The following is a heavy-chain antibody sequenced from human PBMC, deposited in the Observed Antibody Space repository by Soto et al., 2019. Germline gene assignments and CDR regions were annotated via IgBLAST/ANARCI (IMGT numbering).Heavy chain of an antibody. Sequence: VGSLRLSCAASGFTFSSYAMSWVRQAPGKGLEWVSAISGSGGSTYYADSVKGRFTISRDNSKNTLYLQMNSLRAEDTAVYYCAKDDPFNSGYDYYFDYWGQGTLVTVSS. CDR1: GFTFSSYA. V-gene: IGHV3-23*01. D-gene: IGHD5-12*01. J-gene: IGHJ4*02. CDR2: ISGSGGST. CDR3: AKDDPFNSGYDYYFDY.